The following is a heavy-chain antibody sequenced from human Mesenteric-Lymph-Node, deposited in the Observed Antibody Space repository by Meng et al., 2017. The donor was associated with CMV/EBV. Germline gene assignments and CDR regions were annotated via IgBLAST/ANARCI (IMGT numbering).Heavy chain of an antibody. CDR2: MYYSGST. J-gene: IGHJ4*02. CDR1: ISSSYY. D-gene: IGHD5-18*01. V-gene: IGHV4-39*01. Sequence: ISSSYYWGWIRQPPGKGLEWIASMYYSGSTYYNPSLKTRLTISVNTSKNQFSLKVSSVTAADTAVYYCAMTRGGYNYGYDYWGQGTLVTVSS. CDR3: AMTRGGYNYGYDY.